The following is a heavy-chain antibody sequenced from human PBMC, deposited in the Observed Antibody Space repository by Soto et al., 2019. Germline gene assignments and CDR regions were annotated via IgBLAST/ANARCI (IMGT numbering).Heavy chain of an antibody. Sequence: SETLSLTCTVSGGSISSYYWSWIRQPPGKGLEWIGYIYYSGSTNYNPSLKSRVTISVDTSKDQFSLKLSSVTAADTAVYYCARGAPYYGSGSYPWFDPWGQGTLVTVSS. D-gene: IGHD3-10*01. CDR2: IYYSGST. V-gene: IGHV4-59*12. CDR1: GGSISSYY. CDR3: ARGAPYYGSGSYPWFDP. J-gene: IGHJ5*02.